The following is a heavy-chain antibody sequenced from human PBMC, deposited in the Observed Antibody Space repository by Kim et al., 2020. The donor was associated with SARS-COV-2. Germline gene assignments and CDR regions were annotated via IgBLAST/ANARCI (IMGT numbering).Heavy chain of an antibody. Sequence: YAQKFQGRVTMTRDTSTSTVYMGLSSLRSEDTAVYYCASGAIGAGGWFDPWGQGTLVTVSS. J-gene: IGHJ5*02. D-gene: IGHD3-16*01. V-gene: IGHV1-46*01. CDR3: ASGAIGAGGWFDP.